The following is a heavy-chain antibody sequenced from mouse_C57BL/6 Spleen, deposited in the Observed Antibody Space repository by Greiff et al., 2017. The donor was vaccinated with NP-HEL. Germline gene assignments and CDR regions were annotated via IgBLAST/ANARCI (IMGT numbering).Heavy chain of an antibody. V-gene: IGHV5-17*01. J-gene: IGHJ4*01. CDR1: GFTFSDYG. CDR3: ARVGPDYYGSRDDAMDY. CDR2: ISSGSSTI. D-gene: IGHD1-1*01. Sequence: EVKLVESGGGLVKPGGSLKLSCAASGFTFSDYGMHWVRQAPEKGLEWVANISSGSSTIYYADTVKGRFTISRDNAKNTLFLQMTSLRSEDTAMYYCARVGPDYYGSRDDAMDYWGQGTSVTVSS.